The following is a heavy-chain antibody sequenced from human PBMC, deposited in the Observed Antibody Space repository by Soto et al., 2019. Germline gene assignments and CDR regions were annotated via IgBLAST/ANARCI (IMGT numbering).Heavy chain of an antibody. CDR1: GGTFSSYA. D-gene: IGHD3-22*01. J-gene: IGHJ4*02. Sequence: ASVQDSCKASGGTFSSYAISWVRQAPGQGLEWMGWINPNSGGTNYAQKFQGWVTMTRDTSISTAYMELSRLRSDDTAVYYCAREYGGSSGYYYGHVYFDYWGQGTLVTVSS. V-gene: IGHV1-2*04. CDR2: INPNSGGT. CDR3: AREYGGSSGYYYGHVYFDY.